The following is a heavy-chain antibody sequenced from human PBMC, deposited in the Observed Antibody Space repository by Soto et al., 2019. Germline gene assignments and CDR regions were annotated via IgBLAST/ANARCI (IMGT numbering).Heavy chain of an antibody. CDR2: ISGSGGST. CDR1: GFTFSSYA. V-gene: IGHV3-23*01. D-gene: IGHD6-19*01. CDR3: AKGQVATTLAVAGTSDY. Sequence: PGGSLRLSCAASGFTFSSYAMSWVRQAPGKGLEWVSAISGSGGSTYYADSVKGRFTISRDNSKNTLYLQMNSLRAEDTAVYYCAKGQVATTLAVAGTSDYWGQGTLVTVSS. J-gene: IGHJ4*02.